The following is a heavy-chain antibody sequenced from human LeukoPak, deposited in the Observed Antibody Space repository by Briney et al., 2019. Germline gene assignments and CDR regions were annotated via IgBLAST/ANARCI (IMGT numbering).Heavy chain of an antibody. CDR1: GFPFSGYS. Sequence: GGSLRLSCAGSGFPFSGYSMNWVRQTPGKGLEWVSSMSILSGITYYAESVKGRFTVSRDNAKNLLHLQMNSLRVEDTAIYYCAREFEYSTSGAGYWGQGTPVTVSS. J-gene: IGHJ4*02. V-gene: IGHV3-21*01. CDR3: AREFEYSTSGAGY. D-gene: IGHD6-6*01. CDR2: MSILSGIT.